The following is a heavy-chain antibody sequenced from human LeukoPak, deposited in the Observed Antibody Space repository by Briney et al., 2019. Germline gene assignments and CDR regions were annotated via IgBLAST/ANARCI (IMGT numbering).Heavy chain of an antibody. CDR2: ISYDGSNK. V-gene: IGHV3-30-3*01. D-gene: IGHD3-3*01. J-gene: IGHJ4*02. CDR3: ANLQIFGVVKGDY. Sequence: GGSLRLSCAASGFTFSSYAMHWVRQAPGKGLEWVAVISYDGSNKYYADSVKGRFTISRDNSKNTLYLQMNSLRAEDTAVYYCANLQIFGVVKGDYWGQGTLVTVSS. CDR1: GFTFSSYA.